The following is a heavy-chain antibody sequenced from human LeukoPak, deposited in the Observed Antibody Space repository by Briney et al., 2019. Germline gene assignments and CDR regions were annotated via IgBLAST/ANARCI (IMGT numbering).Heavy chain of an antibody. CDR3: ARLGYCSSPSCSIFLNYYYYYMDV. CDR1: GFTFSSYW. D-gene: IGHD2-2*03. J-gene: IGHJ6*03. CDR2: IKQDGSEK. Sequence: GGSLRLSCAASGFTFSSYWMSWVRQAPGKGLEWVANIKQDGSEKYYVDSVKGRFTISRDNAKNSLYLQMNSLRAEDTAVYYCARLGYCSSPSCSIFLNYYYYYMDVWGKGTTVTVSS. V-gene: IGHV3-7*01.